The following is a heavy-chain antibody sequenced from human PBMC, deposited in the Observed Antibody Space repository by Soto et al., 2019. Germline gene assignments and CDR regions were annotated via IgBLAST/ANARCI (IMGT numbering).Heavy chain of an antibody. CDR1: GCIFSDYY. CDR3: ARDLAWKRGKVGRYYYGMDV. CDR2: LSTRSTYT. D-gene: IGHD1-1*01. V-gene: IGHV3-11*06. J-gene: IGHJ6*02. Sequence: PGGSLRLSCAAAGCIFSDYYTSWVREIPGKGLEWVSYLSTRSTYTNYADSVKGRFTISRDNTKNSLYLQMDSLRVEDTAVYYCARDLAWKRGKVGRYYYGMDVWGQGT.